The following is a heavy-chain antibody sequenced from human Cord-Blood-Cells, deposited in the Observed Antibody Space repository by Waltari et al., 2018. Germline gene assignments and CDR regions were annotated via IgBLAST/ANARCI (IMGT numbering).Heavy chain of an antibody. CDR1: GYY. J-gene: IGHJ2*01. V-gene: IGHV1-2*04. CDR2: INPNSGGT. CDR3: ARSGTANWYFDL. Sequence: GYYMHWVRQAPGQGLEWMGWINPNSGGTNYAQKFQGWVTMTRDTSISTAYMELSRLRSDDTAVYYCARSGTANWYFDLWGRGTLVTVSS.